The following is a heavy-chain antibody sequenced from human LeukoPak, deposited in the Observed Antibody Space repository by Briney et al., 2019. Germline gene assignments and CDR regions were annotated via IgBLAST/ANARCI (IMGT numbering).Heavy chain of an antibody. CDR1: GFTFSSYS. CDR3: TRDRLLTWGGYYIEGYYYYYMDV. J-gene: IGHJ6*03. CDR2: ISGSGGST. D-gene: IGHD3-3*01. V-gene: IGHV3-23*01. Sequence: GGSLRLSCAASGFTFSSYSMNWVRQAPGKGLEWVSAISGSGGSTYYADSVKGRFTISRDNSKNTLYLQMNSLKTEDTAVYYCTRDRLLTWGGYYIEGYYYYYMDVWGKGTTVTVSS.